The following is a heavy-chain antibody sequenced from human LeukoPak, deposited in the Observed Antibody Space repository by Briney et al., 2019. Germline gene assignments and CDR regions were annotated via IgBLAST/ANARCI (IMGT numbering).Heavy chain of an antibody. CDR2: INPSGGST. J-gene: IGHJ4*02. V-gene: IGHV1-46*01. CDR1: GYTFTIYY. Sequence: GASVKVSCKASGYTFTIYYMHWVRQAPGQGLEWMGIINPSGGSTSYAQKFQGRVTMTRDMSTSTVYMELSSLRSEDTAVYYCARVMLDGADYWGQGTLVTVSS. D-gene: IGHD5-24*01. CDR3: ARVMLDGADY.